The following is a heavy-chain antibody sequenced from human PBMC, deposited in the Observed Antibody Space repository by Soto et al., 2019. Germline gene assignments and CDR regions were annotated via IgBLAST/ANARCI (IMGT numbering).Heavy chain of an antibody. V-gene: IGHV1-46*01. D-gene: IGHD3-16*01. Sequence: ASVKVSCKASGYTVTSYYMHWVRQAPGQGLEWMGIIIPRDGSTLYAQKFQGRVTMTRDTSTSTVYMELSSLRSEDTAVYYCARPEIPTRSNDYSYPFDLWGQGTLVTVSS. CDR1: GYTVTSYY. J-gene: IGHJ5*02. CDR3: ARPEIPTRSNDYSYPFDL. CDR2: IIPRDGST.